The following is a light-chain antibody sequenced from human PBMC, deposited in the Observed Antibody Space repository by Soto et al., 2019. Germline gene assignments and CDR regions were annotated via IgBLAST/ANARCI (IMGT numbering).Light chain of an antibody. CDR2: GAS. CDR3: QDPNYYCPT. CDR1: PSIRYY. Sequence: DIQLTQSPPTLSASVGDRVTITCRASPSIRYYLARYQKMPGKAPKLLIYGASSLQSGVPPRFSISGSGTGFTLTNRSLQPHDWPTSVCQDPNYYCPTLSQGTKVDI. V-gene: IGKV1-5*01. J-gene: IGKJ1*01.